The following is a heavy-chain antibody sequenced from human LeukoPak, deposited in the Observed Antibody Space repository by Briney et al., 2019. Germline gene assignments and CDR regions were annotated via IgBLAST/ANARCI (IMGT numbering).Heavy chain of an antibody. J-gene: IGHJ1*01. D-gene: IGHD3-22*01. Sequence: GGSLRLSCAASGFTFSTYWMHWVRQAPGKGLVWVSRIKSDGSTNHADSVKGRFTISRDNAKNTVSLQMNSLRPEDTGVYYCARAPSEIGGYYPEYFRHWGQGTLVTVSS. CDR1: GFTFSTYW. CDR2: IKSDGST. CDR3: ARAPSEIGGYYPEYFRH. V-gene: IGHV3-74*01.